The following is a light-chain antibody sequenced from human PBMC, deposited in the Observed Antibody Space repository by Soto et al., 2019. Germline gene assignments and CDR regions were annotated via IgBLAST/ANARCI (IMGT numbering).Light chain of an antibody. J-gene: IGKJ1*01. V-gene: IGKV1-5*03. Sequence: DIQMTQSPSTLSASVGDRVTITCRASQTIRSWLAWYQQKPGKAPKLLIYKASSLESGVPSRFSGSGSGTEFILTINSLQPDDFATYYCQQYTSLWTFGHGTKVEIK. CDR3: QQYTSLWT. CDR2: KAS. CDR1: QTIRSW.